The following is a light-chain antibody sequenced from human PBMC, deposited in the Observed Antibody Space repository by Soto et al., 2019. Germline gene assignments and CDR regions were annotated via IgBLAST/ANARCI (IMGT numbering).Light chain of an antibody. CDR1: SGLSSYA. CDR3: QTWGTGTVI. Sequence: QSVLTQSPSASASLGASVKLTCTLSSGLSSYAIAWHQQQPEKGPRYLMKLNSDGSHSKGDGIPDRFSGSSSGAERYLTISSLRSEDEADYYCQTWGTGTVIFGGGPKLTVL. CDR2: LNSDGSH. V-gene: IGLV4-69*01. J-gene: IGLJ2*01.